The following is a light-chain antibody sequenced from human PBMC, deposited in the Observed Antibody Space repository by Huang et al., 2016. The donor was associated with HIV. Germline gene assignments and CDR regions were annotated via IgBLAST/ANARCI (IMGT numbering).Light chain of an antibody. CDR1: QGISSY. V-gene: IGKV1-9*01. CDR3: QQLNSYLPIT. CDR2: AAS. Sequence: IQLTQSPSSLSASVGDRVTITCRASQGISSYLAWYQQKPGKAPKLLIYAASTLQSGVPSRFSGSGAGTDVTLTISSLQPEDFATYYWQQLNSYLPITFGQGTRLEIK. J-gene: IGKJ5*01.